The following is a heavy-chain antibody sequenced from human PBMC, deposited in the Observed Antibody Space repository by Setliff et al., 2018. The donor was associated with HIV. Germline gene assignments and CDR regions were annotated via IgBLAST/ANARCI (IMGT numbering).Heavy chain of an antibody. D-gene: IGHD6-19*01. Sequence: SETLSLTCTVSGASISSYYWSWIRQSPGKGLEWIGYIYYTENTDYNPSLKSRVTISVDTSKNQFSLKVSSVTAADTAVYYCARHYPRSDDAFDIWGQGTRVTVSS. V-gene: IGHV4-59*08. CDR3: ARHYPRSDDAFDI. CDR1: GASISSYY. J-gene: IGHJ3*02. CDR2: IYYTENT.